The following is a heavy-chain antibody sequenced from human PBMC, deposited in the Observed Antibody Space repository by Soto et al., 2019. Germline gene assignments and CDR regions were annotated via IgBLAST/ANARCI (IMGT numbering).Heavy chain of an antibody. CDR3: ARSANYYDSSGYAFDI. J-gene: IGHJ3*02. V-gene: IGHV4-31*03. CDR1: GGSISSGGYY. CDR2: IYYSGST. D-gene: IGHD3-22*01. Sequence: SETLSLTCTVSGGSISSGGYYWSWIRQHPGKGLEWIGYIYYSGSTYYNPSLKSRVTISVDTSKNQCSLKLSSVTAADTAVYYCARSANYYDSSGYAFDIWGQGTMVTVSS.